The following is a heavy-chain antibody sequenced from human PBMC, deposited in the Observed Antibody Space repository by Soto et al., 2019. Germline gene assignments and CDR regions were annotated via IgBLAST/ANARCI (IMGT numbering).Heavy chain of an antibody. J-gene: IGHJ4*02. CDR2: VSYDGDNE. CDR3: AKGEYYYDSSGYYPFDY. V-gene: IGHV3-30*18. Sequence: PGGSLRLSCAASGFTFSNYAMHWVRQAPGKGLEWVAIVSYDGDNEYYADSVRGRFFISRDNSRNTLYLQTSSLRHEDTAVYYCAKGEYYYDSSGYYPFDYWGQGTLVTVSS. D-gene: IGHD3-22*01. CDR1: GFTFSNYA.